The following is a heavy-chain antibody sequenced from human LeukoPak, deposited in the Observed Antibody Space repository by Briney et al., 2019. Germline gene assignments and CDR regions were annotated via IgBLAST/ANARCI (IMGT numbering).Heavy chain of an antibody. J-gene: IGHJ4*02. CDR3: ARGPVTTPRTYFFDY. V-gene: IGHV3-53*01. Sequence: GGSLRLSCAASGFTFSTSFLSWVRQAPGKGLEWVSVIFGGGDTYYADSVKGRFTISRDNSKNTLFLQMNTLRPDDTAVYYCARGPVTTPRTYFFDYWGQGTLVTVSS. D-gene: IGHD4-17*01. CDR1: GFTFSTSF. CDR2: IFGGGDT.